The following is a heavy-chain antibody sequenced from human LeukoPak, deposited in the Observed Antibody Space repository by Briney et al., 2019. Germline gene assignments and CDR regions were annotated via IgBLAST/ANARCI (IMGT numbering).Heavy chain of an antibody. CDR2: VYSGGST. J-gene: IGHJ6*02. V-gene: IGHV4-39*01. D-gene: IGHD3-10*01. CDR1: GDSISTSRYY. Sequence: SETLSLTCTVSGDSISTSRYYWDWIRQPPGKGLEGIGNVYSGGSTYYNPSLRSRVTMSVDTSKNEFSLKLSSVTAADTAVYYCARGSGSYALDVWGQGTTVTVSS. CDR3: ARGSGSYALDV.